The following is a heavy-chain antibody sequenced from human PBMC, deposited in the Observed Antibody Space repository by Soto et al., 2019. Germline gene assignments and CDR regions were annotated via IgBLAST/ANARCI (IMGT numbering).Heavy chain of an antibody. V-gene: IGHV4-59*01. Sequence: SETLSLTCTVSGGSISSYYWSWIRQPPGKGLEWIGYIYYSGSTNYNPSLKSRVTISVDTSKNQFSLKLSSVTAADTAVYYCARARRDGYNYPFDYWGQGALVTVSS. CDR1: GGSISSYY. D-gene: IGHD5-12*01. CDR3: ARARRDGYNYPFDY. J-gene: IGHJ4*02. CDR2: IYYSGST.